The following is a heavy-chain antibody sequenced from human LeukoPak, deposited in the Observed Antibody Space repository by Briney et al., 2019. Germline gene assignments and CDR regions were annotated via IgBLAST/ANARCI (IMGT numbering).Heavy chain of an antibody. V-gene: IGHV1-2*02. CDR3: ARDRGVVTMVRGVYYYGMDV. CDR2: INPNSGGT. Sequence: ASVKVSCKASGYTFTGYYMHWVRQAPGQGLEWMGWINPNSGGTNYAQKFQGRVTMTRDTSISTAYMELSRLRSDDTAVYYCARDRGVVTMVRGVYYYGMDVWGQGTTVTVSS. J-gene: IGHJ6*02. CDR1: GYTFTGYY. D-gene: IGHD3-10*01.